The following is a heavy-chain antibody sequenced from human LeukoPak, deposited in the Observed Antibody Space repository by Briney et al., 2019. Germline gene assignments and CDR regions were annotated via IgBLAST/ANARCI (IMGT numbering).Heavy chain of an antibody. CDR3: TRGGNWFDP. CDR1: GLTFSDQH. V-gene: IGHV3-72*01. CDR2: TRNKLSSYTT. D-gene: IGHD3-16*01. J-gene: IGHJ5*02. Sequence: GGSLRLSCATSGLTFSDQHMDWVRQAPGKGLEWVGRTRNKLSSYTTEYAASVKGRFTISRDDSKNSLYLQMNSLKTEDTAVYYCTRGGNWFDPWGQGTLVTVSS.